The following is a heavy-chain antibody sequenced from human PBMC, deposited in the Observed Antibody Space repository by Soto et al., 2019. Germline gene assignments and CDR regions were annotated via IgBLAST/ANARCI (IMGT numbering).Heavy chain of an antibody. CDR1: GESLSDHY. V-gene: IGHV4-34*01. D-gene: IGHD1-20*01. J-gene: IGHJ5*02. Sequence: QVQLQQWGAGLLKPSETLSLICAVSGESLSDHYWSWIRQSPGKGLEWIGDNNQYGTTNYNPSLKSRVTISADTSKNQFFLRLASVTAADTAIYYCARGAHISGVTRCFDPWGQGTLVTVSS. CDR2: NNQYGTT. CDR3: ARGAHISGVTRCFDP.